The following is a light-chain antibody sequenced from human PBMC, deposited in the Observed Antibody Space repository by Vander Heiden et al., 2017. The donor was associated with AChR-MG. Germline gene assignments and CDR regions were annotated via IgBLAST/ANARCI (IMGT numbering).Light chain of an antibody. V-gene: IGKV3-11*01. CDR2: DTS. J-gene: IGKJ2*01. CDR1: QSVSSY. CDR3: QQRNNGPLLFT. Sequence: ENVLTQSPATLSLSPGERATLSCRASQSVSSYLAWYQQKPGQAPRLLIYDTSKRAAGIPARFSGSGSPPEFTLTISSLEPEDSAVYYCQQRNNGPLLFTFGQGTKLDIK.